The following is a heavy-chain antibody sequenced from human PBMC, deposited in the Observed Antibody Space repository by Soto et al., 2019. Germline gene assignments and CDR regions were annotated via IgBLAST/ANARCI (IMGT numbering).Heavy chain of an antibody. D-gene: IGHD3-3*01. CDR3: ARHDFWSGYNNYYYYGMDV. CDR1: GYTFTSYA. Sequence: ASVKVSCKASGYTFTSYAMHWVRQAPGQRLEWMGWINAGNGNTKYSQKFQGRVTITRDTSASTAYMELSSLRSEDTAVYYCARHDFWSGYNNYYYYGMDVWGQGTTVTVSS. CDR2: INAGNGNT. V-gene: IGHV1-3*01. J-gene: IGHJ6*02.